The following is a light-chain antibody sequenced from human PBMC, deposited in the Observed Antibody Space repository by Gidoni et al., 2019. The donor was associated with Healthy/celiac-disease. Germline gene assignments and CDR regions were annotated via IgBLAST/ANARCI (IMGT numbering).Light chain of an antibody. Sequence: EILLTQSPATLSLSPGERATLSCSASQSVSSYLAWYQQTPGQAPRLLIYDASNRATGIPARFSSSGSGTDFTLTISNLEPKDFAVYYCQQRSNWPLAFGGGTKVEIK. V-gene: IGKV3-11*01. CDR2: DAS. J-gene: IGKJ4*01. CDR1: QSVSSY. CDR3: QQRSNWPLA.